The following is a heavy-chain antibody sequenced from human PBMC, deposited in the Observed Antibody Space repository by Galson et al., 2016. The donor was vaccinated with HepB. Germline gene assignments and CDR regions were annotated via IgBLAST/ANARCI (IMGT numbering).Heavy chain of an antibody. CDR3: ARDQKMWVQLWAFDY. V-gene: IGHV1-18*04. CDR1: GYTFTSYG. D-gene: IGHD5-18*01. CDR2: ISGYNGDT. J-gene: IGHJ4*02. Sequence: SVKVSCKASGYTFTSYGISWVRQAPGQGLEWMGWISGYNGDTNYAQKLQGRATMTTDTSTSTAYMELRSLRSDDTAVYYCARDQKMWVQLWAFDYWGQGTLVTVSS.